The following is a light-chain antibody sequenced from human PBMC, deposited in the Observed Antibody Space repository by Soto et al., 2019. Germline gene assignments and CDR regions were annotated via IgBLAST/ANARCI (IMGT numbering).Light chain of an antibody. CDR2: GAS. J-gene: IGKJ4*01. CDR1: HSISTN. Sequence: EIIMTQSPATLSVSPGEGATLSCRTSHSISTNLAWYQHKRGQSPRLLVYGASTRATCVPARFSGSGSGAEFTLSISSLQSEDFAVYYCQQYNSGPTFGGGTKVEIK. CDR3: QQYNSGPT. V-gene: IGKV3-15*01.